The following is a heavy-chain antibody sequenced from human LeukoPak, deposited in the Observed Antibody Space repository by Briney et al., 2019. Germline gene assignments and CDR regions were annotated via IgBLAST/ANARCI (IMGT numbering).Heavy chain of an antibody. D-gene: IGHD3-22*01. CDR1: GYSINSGYY. V-gene: IGHV4-38-2*01. CDR3: ARSFYDSSGYRLAAFDI. Sequence: SETLSLTCAVSGYSINSGYYWGWIRQPPGKGLEWIGSIYHSGSTYYNPSLKSRVTISVDRSKNQFSLKLSSVTAADTAVYYCARSFYDSSGYRLAAFDIWGQGTMVTVSS. J-gene: IGHJ3*02. CDR2: IYHSGST.